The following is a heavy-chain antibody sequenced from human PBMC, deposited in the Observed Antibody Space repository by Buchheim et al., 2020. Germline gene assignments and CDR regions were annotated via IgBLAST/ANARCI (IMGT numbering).Heavy chain of an antibody. CDR1: GGSISSSSYF. J-gene: IGHJ5*02. D-gene: IGHD6-6*01. V-gene: IGHV4-39*07. Sequence: QLQLQESGPGLVKPSETLSLTCTVSGGSISSSSYFWGWIRQPPGKGLEWIGSIYYSGRTYYNPSIKSRVTISVDTSKNQLSLKLSSVTAADTAVYYCARDLIAARSWVDPWGQGAL. CDR3: ARDLIAARSWVDP. CDR2: IYYSGRT.